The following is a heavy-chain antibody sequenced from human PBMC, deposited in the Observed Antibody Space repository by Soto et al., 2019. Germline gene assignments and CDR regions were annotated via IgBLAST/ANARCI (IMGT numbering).Heavy chain of an antibody. CDR3: ARKLYSSSWPFDY. CDR2: ISSSGSTI. V-gene: IGHV3-48*03. Sequence: TGGSLRLSCAASGFTFSSYEMNWVRQAPGKGLEWVSYISSSGSTIYYADSVKGRFTISRDNAKNSLYLQMNSLRAEDTAVYYCARKLYSSSWPFDYWGQGTLVTVSS. CDR1: GFTFSSYE. D-gene: IGHD6-13*01. J-gene: IGHJ4*02.